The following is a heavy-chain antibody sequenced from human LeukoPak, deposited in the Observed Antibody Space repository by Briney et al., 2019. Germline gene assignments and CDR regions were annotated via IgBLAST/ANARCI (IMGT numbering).Heavy chain of an antibody. CDR1: GFTFRRYD. V-gene: IGHV3-30*04. D-gene: IGHD2-15*01. CDR2: ISDDGRKQ. CDR3: ARAAAESGAFRDNWFDP. Sequence: PGRSLRLSCVASGFTFRRYDMHWVRQAQGKGLEWVAVISDDGRKQIYADSVSGRFTISRDNSKSTLYLQMNSLREEDTAVYHCARAAAESGAFRDNWFDPWGQGTLVTVSS. J-gene: IGHJ5*02.